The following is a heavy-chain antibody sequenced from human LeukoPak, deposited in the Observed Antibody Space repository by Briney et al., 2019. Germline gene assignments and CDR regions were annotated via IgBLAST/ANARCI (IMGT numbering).Heavy chain of an antibody. CDR2: ISYDGSKK. CDR3: AKASELGDYPNYYYYGMDV. D-gene: IGHD1-14*01. CDR1: GFTFSSYG. Sequence: GRSLRLSCAASGFTFSSYGMHWVRQAPAKGLEWVAVISYDGSKKYSAISVNGRFTISRDNSTNTVFMQMNGLRGDDTAVYYCAKASELGDYPNYYYYGMDVWGQGTTVTVSS. V-gene: IGHV3-30*18. J-gene: IGHJ6*02.